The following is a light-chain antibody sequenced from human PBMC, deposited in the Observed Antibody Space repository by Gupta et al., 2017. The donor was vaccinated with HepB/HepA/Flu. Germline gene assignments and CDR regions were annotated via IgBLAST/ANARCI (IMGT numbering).Light chain of an antibody. CDR3: QQANSLPVT. CDR1: QDISSW. Sequence: DIQMTQSPSSVSASVGDRVTITCRASQDISSWLAWYQQKPGKAPNLLIYAASNLQSGVPSRFSGSGPGTDFTLTISSLQPEDFATYYCQQANSLPVTFGGGTEVEI. V-gene: IGKV1-12*01. J-gene: IGKJ4*01. CDR2: AAS.